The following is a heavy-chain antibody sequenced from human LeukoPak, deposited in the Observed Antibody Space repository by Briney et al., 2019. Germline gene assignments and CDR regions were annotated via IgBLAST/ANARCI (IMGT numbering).Heavy chain of an antibody. D-gene: IGHD3-10*01. CDR2: IYYSGST. Sequence: SETLSLTCTVSGGSISSYYWSWIRQPPGKGLEWIGYIYYSGSTNYNPSLKSRVTISVDTSKNQFSLKLSSVTAADTAVYYCARANLWPPYYFDYWGQGTLVTVSS. CDR1: GGSISSYY. J-gene: IGHJ4*02. V-gene: IGHV4-59*01. CDR3: ARANLWPPYYFDY.